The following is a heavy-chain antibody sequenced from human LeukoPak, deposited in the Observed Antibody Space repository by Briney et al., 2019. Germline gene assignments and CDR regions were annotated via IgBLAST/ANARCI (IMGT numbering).Heavy chain of an antibody. CDR2: IYTNGWT. J-gene: IGHJ5*02. Sequence: PSETLSLTCSVSGGSITSDLYYWTWIRQPAGKGLEWIGRIYTNGWTDYNPSLKSRVTISVDTSKNHFSLKLTFVTVADTALYYCARGSGWNAFDPWGQGTLVTVSS. CDR3: ARGSGWNAFDP. CDR1: GGSITSDLYY. V-gene: IGHV4-61*02. D-gene: IGHD6-19*01.